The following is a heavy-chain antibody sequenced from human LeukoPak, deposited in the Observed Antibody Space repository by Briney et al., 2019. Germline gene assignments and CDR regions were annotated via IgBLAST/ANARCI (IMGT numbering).Heavy chain of an antibody. CDR3: ARANSYGANFDY. Sequence: PSETLSLTCTVSGGSISSGGYYWSWIRQHPGKGLEWIGYIYYSGSTYYNPSLKSRVTISVDTSKNQFSLKLSSVTAADTAVYYCARANSYGANFDYWGQGTLVTVSS. D-gene: IGHD5-18*01. V-gene: IGHV4-31*03. CDR2: IYYSGST. CDR1: GGSISSGGYY. J-gene: IGHJ4*02.